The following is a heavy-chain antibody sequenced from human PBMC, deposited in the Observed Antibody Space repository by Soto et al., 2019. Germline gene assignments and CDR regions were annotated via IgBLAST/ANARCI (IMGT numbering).Heavy chain of an antibody. CDR3: ARTTYSSSSGVDY. J-gene: IGHJ4*02. CDR2: IYYSGST. D-gene: IGHD6-6*01. Sequence: SETLSLTCTVSGGSISSGGYYWSWIRQHPGKGLEWIGYIYYSGSTYYNPSLKSRVTISVDTSKNQFSLKLSSVTASDTAVYYCARTTYSSSSGVDYWGQGTLVTV. CDR1: GGSISSGGYY. V-gene: IGHV4-31*03.